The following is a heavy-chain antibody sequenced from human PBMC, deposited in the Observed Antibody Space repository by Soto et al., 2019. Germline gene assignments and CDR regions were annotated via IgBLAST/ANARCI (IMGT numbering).Heavy chain of an antibody. CDR2: IYYSGST. CDR3: ARREGAAGTDWWFDP. D-gene: IGHD6-13*01. V-gene: IGHV4-39*01. J-gene: IGHJ5*02. Sequence: PSETLSLTCTVSGGSISSSSFHWGWIRQPPGKGLEWIGSIYYSGSTYYSPSLKSRVTISVDTSKNQFSLKLSSVTAADTAVYYCARREGAAGTDWWFDPWGQGALVT. CDR1: GGSISSSSFH.